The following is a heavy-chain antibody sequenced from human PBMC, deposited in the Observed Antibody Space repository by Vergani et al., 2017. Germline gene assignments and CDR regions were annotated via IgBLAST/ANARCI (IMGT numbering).Heavy chain of an antibody. J-gene: IGHJ4*02. CDR1: GFIFSDHY. Sequence: VQVVESGGGLVQPGGSLRLSCAASGFIFSDHYMDWVRQAPGKGLEWVAVIWYDGSNKYYADSVKGRFTISRDNSKNTLYLQMNSLRAEDTAVYYCARARFLGPQELVYWGQGTLVTVSS. CDR2: IWYDGSNK. CDR3: ARARFLGPQELVY. V-gene: IGHV3-33*08. D-gene: IGHD3-10*01.